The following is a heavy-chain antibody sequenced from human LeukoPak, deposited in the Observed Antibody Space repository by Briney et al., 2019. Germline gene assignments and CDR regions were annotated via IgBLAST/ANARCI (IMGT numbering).Heavy chain of an antibody. CDR2: ISGSGGST. J-gene: IGHJ6*02. V-gene: IGHV3-23*01. D-gene: IGHD5-12*01. CDR3: AKLEAGGYETGCYGMDV. CDR1: GFTFSSYA. Sequence: TGGSLRLSCAASGFTFSSYAMSWVRQAPGKGLGWVSAISGSGGSTSYADSVKGRFTISRDNSKNTLYLQMNSLRAEDTAVYYCAKLEAGGYETGCYGMDVWGQGTTVTVSS.